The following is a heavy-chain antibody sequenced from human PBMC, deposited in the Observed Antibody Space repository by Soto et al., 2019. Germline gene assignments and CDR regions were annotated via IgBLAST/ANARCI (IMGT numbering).Heavy chain of an antibody. D-gene: IGHD3-16*01. J-gene: IGHJ4*02. CDR3: GIGYDTDLGPIF. V-gene: IGHV4-34*01. CDR2: INHLTTT. CDR1: GGSFSSYH. Sequence: PSETLSLTCAVYGGSFSSYHWSWIRQTPGKGLEWIGEINHLTTTNYNPSLKSRVIIPLDTPKNQFSLKLSSVTAADTAVYYCGIGYDTDLGPIFWGQGIFVTVSS.